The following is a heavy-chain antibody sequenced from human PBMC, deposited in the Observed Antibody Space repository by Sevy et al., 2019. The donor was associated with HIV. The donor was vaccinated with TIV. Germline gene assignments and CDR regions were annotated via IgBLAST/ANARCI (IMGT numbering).Heavy chain of an antibody. V-gene: IGHV3-21*01. CDR1: GFTFSSYS. J-gene: IGHJ4*02. CDR3: ARGCLGVYQLLETDYFDY. CDR2: ISSSSSYI. Sequence: GGSLRLSCAASGFTFSSYSMNWVRQAPGKGLEWVSSISSSSSYIYYADSVKGRFTISRDNAKNSLYLQMNSLRAEDTAVYYCARGCLGVYQLLETDYFDYWGQGTLVIVSS. D-gene: IGHD2-2*01.